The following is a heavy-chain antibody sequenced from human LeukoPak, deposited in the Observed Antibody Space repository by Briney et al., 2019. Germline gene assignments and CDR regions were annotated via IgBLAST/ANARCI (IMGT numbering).Heavy chain of an antibody. D-gene: IGHD2-8*01. Sequence: GGSLRLSCAASGFSFSSYEMNWVRQAPGKGLEWVSYISNSGTTTYYADSVKGRFTTSRDNAKNSLYLEMNSLRAEDTAVYYCVRDGRMVYGPHYFDYWGQGTLVTVSS. CDR1: GFSFSSYE. V-gene: IGHV3-48*03. CDR2: ISNSGTTT. J-gene: IGHJ4*02. CDR3: VRDGRMVYGPHYFDY.